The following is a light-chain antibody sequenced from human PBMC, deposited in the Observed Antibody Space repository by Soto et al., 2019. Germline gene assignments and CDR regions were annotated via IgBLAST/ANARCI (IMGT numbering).Light chain of an antibody. CDR2: GAS. J-gene: IGKJ1*01. CDR1: QSVSSNY. V-gene: IGKV3-20*01. CDR3: QQYDTSPRT. Sequence: EIVLTQSPGTLSLSPGERATLSCRASQSVSSNYLAWYQQKPGQAPRLVIFGASNRATAIPDRFSGSGSGTDFTLTIRRLEPEDFAVYYCQQYDTSPRTFGQGTKVEFK.